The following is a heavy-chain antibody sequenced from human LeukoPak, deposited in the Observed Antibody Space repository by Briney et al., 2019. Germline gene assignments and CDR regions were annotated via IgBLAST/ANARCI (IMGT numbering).Heavy chain of an antibody. CDR2: IIPILGIA. Sequence: GASVKVSCKASGGTFSSYAISWVRQAPGQGLEWMGRIIPILGIANYAQKFQGRFTITADKSTSTAYMELSRLRSDDTAVYYCARDRLTYFDYWGQGTLVTVSS. J-gene: IGHJ4*02. CDR3: ARDRLTYFDY. V-gene: IGHV1-69*04. D-gene: IGHD4/OR15-4a*01. CDR1: GGTFSSYA.